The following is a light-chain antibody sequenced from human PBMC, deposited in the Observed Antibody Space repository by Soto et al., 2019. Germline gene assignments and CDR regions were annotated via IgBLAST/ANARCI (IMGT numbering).Light chain of an antibody. V-gene: IGKV1-8*01. Sequence: AIRMTQSPSSFSASTVDRVTITCRASQGISSYLAWYQQKPGKAPKLLIYAASTLQSGVPLSFSGSGSGTSFTLTISSLQPEDFATYYCQQLLSYPITFGQGTRLEIK. CDR2: AAS. CDR3: QQLLSYPIT. J-gene: IGKJ5*01. CDR1: QGISSY.